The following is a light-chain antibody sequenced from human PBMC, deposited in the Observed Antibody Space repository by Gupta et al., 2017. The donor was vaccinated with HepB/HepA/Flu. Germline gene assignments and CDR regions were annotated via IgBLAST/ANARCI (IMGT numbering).Light chain of an antibody. J-gene: IGLJ3*02. CDR3: ILYMGGGIWV. CDR1: SGSVSASYY. V-gene: IGLV8-61*01. CDR2: NTN. Sequence: HTVVTQEPSLSVSPGGTVTLTCGLSSGSVSASYYPRWYQQTPGQAPRTLIYNTNTRSSGVPDRFSGSILGNKAALTITGAQADDESEYYCILYMGGGIWVFGGGTKVTVL.